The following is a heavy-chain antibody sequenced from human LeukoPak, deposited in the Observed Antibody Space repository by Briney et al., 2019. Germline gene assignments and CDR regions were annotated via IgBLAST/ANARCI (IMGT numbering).Heavy chain of an antibody. J-gene: IGHJ5*02. Sequence: ASVKVSCKASGYTFTGYYMHWVRQAPGQGLEWMGLINNNSGGTNYAQKFQGRVTMTRETSISTAYMELSRLRSDDTAVYYCARAALPSSVSSSWYRSWFDPWGQGTLVTVSS. V-gene: IGHV1-2*02. CDR2: INNNSGGT. D-gene: IGHD6-13*01. CDR1: GYTFTGYY. CDR3: ARAALPSSVSSSWYRSWFDP.